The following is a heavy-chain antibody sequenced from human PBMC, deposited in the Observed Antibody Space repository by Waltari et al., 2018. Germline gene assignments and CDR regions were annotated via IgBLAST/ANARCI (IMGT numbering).Heavy chain of an antibody. J-gene: IGHJ4*02. CDR3: VKGGPSNSDDY. D-gene: IGHD1-26*01. CDR2: ITSSGAST. V-gene: IGHV3-23*01. CDR1: GFTFSSYA. Sequence: EVQLLESGGGLVQPGGSLRLSCAASGFTFSSYAMRWVRQAPGKGLWWVSGITSSGASTNYADSVKGRFTLSRDNSKNTLYLQMNSLRAEDTAVYYCVKGGPSNSDDYWGQGTLVTVSS.